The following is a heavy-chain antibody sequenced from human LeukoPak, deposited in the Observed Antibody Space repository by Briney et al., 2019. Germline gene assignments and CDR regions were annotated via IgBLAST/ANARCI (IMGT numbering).Heavy chain of an antibody. CDR1: GYTFTGYY. J-gene: IGHJ4*02. CDR2: INPNSGGT. Sequence: SVKVSCKASGYTFTGYYMHWVRQAPGQGLEWMGWINPNSGGTNYAQKFQGRVTMTRDTSISTAYMELSRLRSDDTAVYYCATILLTGYSSPTGWGQGTLVTVSS. CDR3: ATILLTGYSSPTG. D-gene: IGHD6-13*01. V-gene: IGHV1-2*02.